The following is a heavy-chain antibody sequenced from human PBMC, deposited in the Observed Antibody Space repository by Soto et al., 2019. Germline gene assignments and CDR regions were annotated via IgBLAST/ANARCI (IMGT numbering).Heavy chain of an antibody. CDR1: TGTFPHYA. V-gene: IGHV1-69*01. CDR3: ACNWGNSLKNWLAP. CDR2: IIPVLATT. J-gene: IGHJ5*02. D-gene: IGHD7-27*01. Sequence: QVQLVQSGPEVKKPGSSVKVSCMASTGTFPHYALSWVRQAPGQGLEWMGGIIPVLATTTYAQKFQGRLSITADESASTAFMELSRLRSDDTAVYYCACNWGNSLKNWLAPWGQGTLVTVSS.